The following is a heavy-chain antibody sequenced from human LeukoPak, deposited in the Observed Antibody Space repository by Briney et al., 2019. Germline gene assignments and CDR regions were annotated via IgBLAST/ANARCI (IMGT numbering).Heavy chain of an antibody. CDR2: INWNGGST. V-gene: IGHV3-20*04. CDR1: GFTFADYG. Sequence: GGSLRLSCAASGFTFADYGMRWVRQAPGKGLEWVAGINWNGGSTGYADSVKGRFTISRDNATNSLYLQMNSLRAEDTALYYCARERGDNYYDSSGYSPEAFDIWGQGTMVTVSS. D-gene: IGHD3-22*01. J-gene: IGHJ3*02. CDR3: ARERGDNYYDSSGYSPEAFDI.